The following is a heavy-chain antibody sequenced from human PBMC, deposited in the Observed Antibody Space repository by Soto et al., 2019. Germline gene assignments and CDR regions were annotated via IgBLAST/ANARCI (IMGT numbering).Heavy chain of an antibody. D-gene: IGHD3-16*01. V-gene: IGHV4-59*01. Sequence: PSETLSLTCTVSGVSISSYYWSWIRQPPGKGLEWIGYIYYSGSTNYNPSLKSRVTISVDTSKNQFSLKLSSVTAADTAVYYCARSWGYYFDYWGQGTLVTVSS. CDR3: ARSWGYYFDY. CDR2: IYYSGST. J-gene: IGHJ4*02. CDR1: GVSISSYY.